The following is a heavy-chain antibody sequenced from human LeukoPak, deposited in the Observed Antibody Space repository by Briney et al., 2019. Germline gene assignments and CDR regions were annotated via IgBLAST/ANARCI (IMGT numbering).Heavy chain of an antibody. J-gene: IGHJ5*02. CDR3: TKAYGSGSYRNWFDP. V-gene: IGHV3-23*01. CDR1: GFTFSSYA. D-gene: IGHD3-10*01. CDR2: ISGCGSST. Sequence: PGGSLRLSCAASGFTFSSYAMSWLRQAPGTGLEWVSVISGCGSSTYYADSVKGRFTISRDNSKNTLYLQMNSLRAEDTAVYYCTKAYGSGSYRNWFDPWGQGTLVTVSS.